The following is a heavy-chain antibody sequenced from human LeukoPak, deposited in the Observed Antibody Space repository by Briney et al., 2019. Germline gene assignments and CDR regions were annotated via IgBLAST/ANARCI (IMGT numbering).Heavy chain of an antibody. V-gene: IGHV4-39*07. CDR3: ARGGTTKAPTLNWFDP. CDR1: GNSISSSNSY. Sequence: SETLSLTCTVSGNSISSSNSYWGWIRQPPGKGLDCIGRIYYSGTAYYNPSLKRRVSISVETSKHQLSLKVNSVTAADTAVYYCARGGTTKAPTLNWFDPWGQGTLVTVSS. D-gene: IGHD1-1*01. J-gene: IGHJ5*02. CDR2: IYYSGTA.